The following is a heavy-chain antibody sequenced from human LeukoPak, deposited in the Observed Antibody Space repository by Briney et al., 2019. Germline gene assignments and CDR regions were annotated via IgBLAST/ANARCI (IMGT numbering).Heavy chain of an antibody. CDR2: IYPGDSDT. D-gene: IGHD1/OR15-1a*01. Sequence: GESLKISCKGSGYSFTSYWIGWVRQMPGKGLEWMGIIYPGDSDTTYSPSFQGQVTISADKSISTAYLQLSSLKASDTAMYYCARVHGSEQYYFDYWGQGTLVTVSS. CDR3: ARVHGSEQYYFDY. CDR1: GYSFTSYW. J-gene: IGHJ4*02. V-gene: IGHV5-51*01.